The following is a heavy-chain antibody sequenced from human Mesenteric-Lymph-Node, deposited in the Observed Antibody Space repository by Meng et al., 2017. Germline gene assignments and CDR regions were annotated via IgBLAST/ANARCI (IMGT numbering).Heavy chain of an antibody. D-gene: IGHD2-2*01. CDR3: ASIHLGYCSSTSCYVQRDYYGMDV. CDR1: GGSFSGYY. J-gene: IGHJ6*02. V-gene: IGHV4-34*01. CDR2: INHSGST. Sequence: SETLSLTCAVYGGSFSGYYWSWIRQPPGKGLEWIGEINHSGSTNYNPSLKSRVTISVDTSKNQFSLKLSSVTAADTAVYYCASIHLGYCSSTSCYVQRDYYGMDVWGQGTTVTVSS.